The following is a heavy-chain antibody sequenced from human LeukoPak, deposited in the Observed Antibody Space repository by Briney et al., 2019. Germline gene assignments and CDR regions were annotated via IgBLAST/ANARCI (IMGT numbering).Heavy chain of an antibody. Sequence: SETLSLTCTVSGGSISSSSYYWGWIRQPPGKGLEWIGSIYYSGSTYYNPSLKSRVTISVDTSKNQFSLKLSSVTAADTAVYYCARYYDFWSGYVDYWGQGTLVTVSS. CDR1: GGSISSSSYY. V-gene: IGHV4-39*01. CDR3: ARYYDFWSGYVDY. CDR2: IYYSGST. D-gene: IGHD3-3*01. J-gene: IGHJ4*02.